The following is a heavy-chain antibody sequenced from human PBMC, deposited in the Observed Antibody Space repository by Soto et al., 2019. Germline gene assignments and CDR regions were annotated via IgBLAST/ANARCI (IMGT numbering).Heavy chain of an antibody. CDR2: INPNSGGT. D-gene: IGHD2-2*01. J-gene: IGHJ6*02. CDR3: ARDRLGDIVVVPAAIHYYYYYGMDV. CDR1: GYTFTGYY. Sequence: GSSVKVSCKASGYTFTGYYMPWVRQAPGQGLEWMGWINPNSGGTNYAQKFQGWVTMTRDTSISTAYMELSRLRSDDTAVYYCARDRLGDIVVVPAAIHYYYYYGMDVWGQGTTLTLSS. V-gene: IGHV1-2*04.